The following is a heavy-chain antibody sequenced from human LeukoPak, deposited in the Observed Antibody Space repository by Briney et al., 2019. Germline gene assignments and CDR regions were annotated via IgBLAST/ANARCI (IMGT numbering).Heavy chain of an antibody. V-gene: IGHV4-59*08. J-gene: IGHJ2*01. D-gene: IGHD3-10*01. Sequence: SETLSLTCTVSGGSISSYYWSWIRQSPGKGLEWMGYIYYTGSTNYNPSLKSRVSMSLDTSKNQFSLNLNSVTAADTAVYYCASEAIRRGRKRYSDLWGRGTLVTVSS. CDR1: GGSISSYY. CDR3: ASEAIRRGRKRYSDL. CDR2: IYYTGST.